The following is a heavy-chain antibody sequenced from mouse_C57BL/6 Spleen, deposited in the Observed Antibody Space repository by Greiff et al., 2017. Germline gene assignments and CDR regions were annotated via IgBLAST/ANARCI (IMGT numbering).Heavy chain of an antibody. CDR1: GFTFSSYG. CDR3: ASPDDDYAMDY. J-gene: IGHJ4*01. Sequence: EVQLVESGGDLVKPGGSLKLSCAASGFTFSSYGMSWVRQTPDKRLEWVATISSGGSYTYYPDSVKGRFTISRDNAKNTLYLQMSSLKSEDTAMYYCASPDDDYAMDYWGQGTSVTVSS. D-gene: IGHD2-12*01. CDR2: ISSGGSYT. V-gene: IGHV5-6*01.